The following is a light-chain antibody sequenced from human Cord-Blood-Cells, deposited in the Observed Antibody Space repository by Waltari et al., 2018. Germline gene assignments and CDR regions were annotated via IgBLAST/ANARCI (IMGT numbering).Light chain of an antibody. V-gene: IGKV1-9*01. CDR1: QGISSY. J-gene: IGKJ5*01. CDR2: AAS. Sequence: DIQLTQSPSFLSASVGDRVTITCRASQGISSYLAWYQQKPGKAPKLLIYAASTLQSGVPSMFSGSGSGTEFTLTISSLQPEDFATYYCQQLNSYPQAITFGQGTRLEIK. CDR3: QQLNSYPQAIT.